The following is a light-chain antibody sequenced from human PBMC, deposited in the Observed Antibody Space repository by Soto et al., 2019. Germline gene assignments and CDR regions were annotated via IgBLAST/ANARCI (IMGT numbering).Light chain of an antibody. CDR3: QQYNNWWT. CDR2: GAF. V-gene: IGKV3-15*01. Sequence: IAITQSPATLSVSPGDRATLSCRASQSLSTNLAWYQQKPGQAPRLLIYGAFNRASGIPARFSGSGSRTEFTLTISSLQSEDFAVYYGQQYNNWWTFGQGTRVEIK. J-gene: IGKJ1*01. CDR1: QSLSTN.